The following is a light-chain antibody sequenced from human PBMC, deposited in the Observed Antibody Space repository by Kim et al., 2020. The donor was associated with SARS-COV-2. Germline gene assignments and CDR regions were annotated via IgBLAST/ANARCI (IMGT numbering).Light chain of an antibody. CDR3: SSYAGSNNLV. CDR1: RSDVGGYNY. CDR2: EVS. Sequence: GQTVTFSCTGTRSDVGGYNYVSWYQQHPGKAPKLMIYEVSKRPSGVPDRFSGSKSGNTASLTVSGLQAEDEADYYCSSYAGSNNLVFGGGTQLTVL. J-gene: IGLJ3*02. V-gene: IGLV2-8*01.